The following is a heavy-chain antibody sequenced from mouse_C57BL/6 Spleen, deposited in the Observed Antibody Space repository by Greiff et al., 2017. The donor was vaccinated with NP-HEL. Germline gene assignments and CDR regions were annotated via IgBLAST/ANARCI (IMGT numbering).Heavy chain of an antibody. Sequence: VQLQQSGPELVKPGASVKIPCKASGYTFTDYNMDWVKQSHGKSLEWIGDINPNNGGTIYNQKFKGKATLTVDKSSSTAYMELRSLTSEDTAVYYCARFITNWYFDVWGTGTTVTVSS. CDR3: ARFITNWYFDV. CDR2: INPNNGGT. D-gene: IGHD1-1*01. V-gene: IGHV1-18*01. CDR1: GYTFTDYN. J-gene: IGHJ1*03.